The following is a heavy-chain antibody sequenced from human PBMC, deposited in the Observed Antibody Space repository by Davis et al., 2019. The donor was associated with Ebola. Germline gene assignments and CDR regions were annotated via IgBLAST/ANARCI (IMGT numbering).Heavy chain of an antibody. D-gene: IGHD6-19*01. J-gene: IGHJ4*02. CDR2: ISYDGSNK. CDR1: GFTFSSYA. V-gene: IGHV3-30*04. Sequence: GGSLRLSCAASGFTFSSYAMHWVRQAPGKGLEWVAVISYDGSNKYYADSVKGRFTISRDNSKNTLYLQMNSLRAEDTAVYYCAKDTGYSSGWYYFDYWGQGTLVTVSS. CDR3: AKDTGYSSGWYYFDY.